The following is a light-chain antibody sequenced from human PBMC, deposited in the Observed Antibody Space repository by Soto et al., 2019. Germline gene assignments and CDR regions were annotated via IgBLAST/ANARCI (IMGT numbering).Light chain of an antibody. CDR2: EVS. CDR1: SSDVGAYKY. CDR3: SSYAGSNTHVV. V-gene: IGLV2-8*01. J-gene: IGLJ2*01. Sequence: QSALTQPPSASGSPGQSVTISCTGTSSDVGAYKYVSWYQKHPGKAPKLMIYEVSKRPSGVPDRFSGSKSGNTASLTVSGLQAEDEADYYCSSYAGSNTHVVFGGGTKVTVL.